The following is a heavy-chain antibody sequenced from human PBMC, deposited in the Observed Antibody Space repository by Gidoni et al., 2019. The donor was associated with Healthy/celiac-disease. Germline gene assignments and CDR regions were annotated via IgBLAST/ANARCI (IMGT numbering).Heavy chain of an antibody. Sequence: QVQLQESGPGLVKPSQTLSLTCTFSGGSIISGGYYWSWIRQHPGKGLEWIGYIYYSGSTYYNPSLKSRVTISVDTSKNQFSLKLSSVTAADTAVYYCATAGGDGYNSDWFDPWGQGTLVTVSS. D-gene: IGHD5-12*01. V-gene: IGHV4-31*03. CDR1: GGSIISGGYY. CDR2: IYYSGST. J-gene: IGHJ5*02. CDR3: ATAGGDGYNSDWFDP.